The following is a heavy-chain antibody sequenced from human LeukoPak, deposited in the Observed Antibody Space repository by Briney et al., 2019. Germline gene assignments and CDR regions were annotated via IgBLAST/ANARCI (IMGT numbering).Heavy chain of an antibody. CDR3: ATVFDF. CDR2: IDADGSST. V-gene: IGHV3-74*01. J-gene: IGHJ4*02. CDR1: GFTFSNYW. Sequence: GESLKISCGASGFTFSNYWMHWVRQVPGKGLVWVARIDADGSSTSYADSVQGRFTISRDNAKNTLYLQMNSLRVEDTAVYYCATVFDFWGQGTLVTVSS.